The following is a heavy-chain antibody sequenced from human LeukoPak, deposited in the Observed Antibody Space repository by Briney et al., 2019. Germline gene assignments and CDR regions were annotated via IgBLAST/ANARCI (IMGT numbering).Heavy chain of an antibody. J-gene: IGHJ4*02. CDR1: GFTFSSYA. Sequence: GGSLGLSCAASGFTFSSYAMSWVRQAPGKGLEWVSAISGSGGSTYYADSVKGRFTISRGNSKNTLYLQMNSLRAEDTAVYYCAKVRPGLGYCDYWGQGTLVTVSS. V-gene: IGHV3-23*01. CDR2: ISGSGGST. CDR3: AKVRPGLGYCDY.